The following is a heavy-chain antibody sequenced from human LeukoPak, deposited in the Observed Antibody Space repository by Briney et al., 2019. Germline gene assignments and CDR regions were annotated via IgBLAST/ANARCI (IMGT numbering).Heavy chain of an antibody. J-gene: IGHJ5*02. CDR2: ISYDGSNK. Sequence: GGSLRLSCAASGFTFSSYGMHRVRQAPGKGLEWVAVISYDGSNKYYADSVKGRFTISRDNSKNTLYLQMNSLRAEDTAVYYCAKVISGSYAGWFDPWGQGTLVTVSS. CDR1: GFTFSSYG. D-gene: IGHD1-26*01. V-gene: IGHV3-30*18. CDR3: AKVISGSYAGWFDP.